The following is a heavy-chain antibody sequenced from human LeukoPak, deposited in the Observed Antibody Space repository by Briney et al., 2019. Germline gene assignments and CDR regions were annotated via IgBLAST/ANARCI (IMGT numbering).Heavy chain of an antibody. CDR3: ARFYDFWRGYYRGGGYFDY. Sequence: PSETLSVTCTVSSGSISSSSYYWGWIRQPPGKGLEWIGSIYYSGSTYYNPSLKSRVTISVDTSKNQFSLKLSSVTAADTAVYYCARFYDFWRGYYRGGGYFDYWGQGTLVTVSS. CDR1: SGSISSSSYY. D-gene: IGHD3-3*01. V-gene: IGHV4-39*07. J-gene: IGHJ4*02. CDR2: IYYSGST.